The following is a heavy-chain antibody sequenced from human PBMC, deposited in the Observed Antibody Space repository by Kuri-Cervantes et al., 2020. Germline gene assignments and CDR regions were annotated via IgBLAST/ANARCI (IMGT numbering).Heavy chain of an antibody. CDR3: AKDTLRVVAASVNYYYHYGMDV. D-gene: IGHD2-15*01. J-gene: IGHJ6*02. Sequence: GESLKISCAASGFTFSDYWMHWVRQAPGKGLVWVSHIHADGITTSYADSVRGRFTISRDNAKNTLYLQMNSLRAEDTAVYYCAKDTLRVVAASVNYYYHYGMDVWGQGTTVTVSS. V-gene: IGHV3-74*01. CDR1: GFTFSDYW. CDR2: IHADGITT.